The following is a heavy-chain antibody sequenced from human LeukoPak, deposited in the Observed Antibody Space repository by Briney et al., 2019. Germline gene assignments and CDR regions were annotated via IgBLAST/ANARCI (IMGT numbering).Heavy chain of an antibody. J-gene: IGHJ3*02. CDR3: AKGRGACDI. V-gene: IGHV3-30*18. Sequence: GGSLRLSCVASGFTCSSYGMHWVRQAPGKGLEWVAVISNDGSNKYYADSVKGRFTISRDNSKNTLYLQMNSLRAEDTAVYYCAKGRGACDIWGQGTMVTVSS. CDR1: GFTCSSYG. D-gene: IGHD6-25*01. CDR2: ISNDGSNK.